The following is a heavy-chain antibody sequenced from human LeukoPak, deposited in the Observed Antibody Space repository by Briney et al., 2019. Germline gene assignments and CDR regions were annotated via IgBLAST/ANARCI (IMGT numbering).Heavy chain of an antibody. CDR1: GFTFSSYG. CDR3: AKPYLDYGDYVGYFDY. D-gene: IGHD4-17*01. Sequence: GGSLRLSCAASGFTFSSYGMHWVRQAPGKGLEWVAVISYDGSNKYYADSVKGRFTISRDNSKNTLYLQMNSLRAEDTAVYYCAKPYLDYGDYVGYFDYWGQGTLVTVSS. J-gene: IGHJ4*02. V-gene: IGHV3-30*18. CDR2: ISYDGSNK.